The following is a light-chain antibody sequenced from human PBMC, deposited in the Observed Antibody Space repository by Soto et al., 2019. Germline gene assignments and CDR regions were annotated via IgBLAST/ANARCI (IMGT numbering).Light chain of an antibody. CDR2: GAS. Sequence: EIVLTQSPGTLSLSPGERATLSCRASQSISSSYLGWYQQKPDQGPRLLIYGASSRATGIPDRFSGSGSGTDFTLRISRLEPEDSAVYYCQQYGSSPTFGGGTKVDIK. CDR1: QSISSSY. CDR3: QQYGSSPT. V-gene: IGKV3-20*01. J-gene: IGKJ4*01.